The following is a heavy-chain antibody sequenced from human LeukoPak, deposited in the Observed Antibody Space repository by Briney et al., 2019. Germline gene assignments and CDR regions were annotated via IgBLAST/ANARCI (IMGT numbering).Heavy chain of an antibody. D-gene: IGHD2-2*01. CDR3: ARDPRDIVVVAAALFYFDY. V-gene: IGHV1-46*01. CDR2: INPSGGST. CDR1: GHTFRNFY. J-gene: IGHJ4*02. Sequence: ASVKVSCKASGHTFRNFYIHRVRQAPGQGLEWMGIINPSGGSTSYAQKFQGRVTMTRDTSTSTVYMELSSLRSEDTAVYYCARDPRDIVVVAAALFYFDYWGQGTLVTVSS.